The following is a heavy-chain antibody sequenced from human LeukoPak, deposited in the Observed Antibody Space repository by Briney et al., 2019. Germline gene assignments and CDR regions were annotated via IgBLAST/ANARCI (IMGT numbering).Heavy chain of an antibody. CDR1: GYTLTELS. Sequence: ASVKVSCKASGYTLTELSMHWVRQAPGKGLEWMGGFDPEDGETIYAQKFQGRVTMTEDTSTDTAYMELSSLRSEDTAVYYCATDLGQLVWSFDYWGQGTLVTVSS. D-gene: IGHD6-6*01. CDR2: FDPEDGET. J-gene: IGHJ4*02. CDR3: ATDLGQLVWSFDY. V-gene: IGHV1-24*01.